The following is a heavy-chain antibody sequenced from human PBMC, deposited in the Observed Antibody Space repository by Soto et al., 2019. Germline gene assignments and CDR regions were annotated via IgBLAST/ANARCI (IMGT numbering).Heavy chain of an antibody. CDR3: ARDAGGPGDY. CDR1: CASFTVYY. CDR2: IYYSGST. Sequence: SETLSLTCTVSCASFTVYYWSWIRQPPGKGLEWIGYIYYSGSTSYNPSLTSRVTLSADTSKNQFSLKLRSVTAADTAVYYCARDAGGPGDYWGQGVLVTVS. D-gene: IGHD2-15*01. V-gene: IGHV4-59*01. J-gene: IGHJ4*02.